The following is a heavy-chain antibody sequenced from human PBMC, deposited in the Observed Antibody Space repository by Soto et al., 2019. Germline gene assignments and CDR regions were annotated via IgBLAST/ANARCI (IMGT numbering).Heavy chain of an antibody. CDR1: GFTFSSYA. J-gene: IGHJ5*02. CDR2: ISGSGGST. V-gene: IGHV3-23*01. CDR3: AKAAAEYQLLLSWFDP. D-gene: IGHD2-2*01. Sequence: PGGSLRLSCAASGFTFSSYAMSWVRQAPGKGLEWVSAISGSGGSTYYADSVKGRFTISRDNSKNTLYLQMNSLRAEDTAVYYCAKAAAEYQLLLSWFDPWGQGTLVTVSS.